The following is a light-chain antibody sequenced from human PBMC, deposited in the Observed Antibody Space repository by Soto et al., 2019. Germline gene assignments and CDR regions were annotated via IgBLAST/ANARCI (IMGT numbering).Light chain of an antibody. V-gene: IGKV3-15*01. CDR2: GAS. CDR3: QQYNNWPPLT. Sequence: EIVLTQSPATLSVSPGETATLFCRASRSVSSSVAWYQQRPGRAPRLLISGASTRATGVPARFSGSGSGTEFTLTISSLQSEDFAVYYCQQYNNWPPLTFGGGTKVDIK. CDR1: RSVSSS. J-gene: IGKJ4*01.